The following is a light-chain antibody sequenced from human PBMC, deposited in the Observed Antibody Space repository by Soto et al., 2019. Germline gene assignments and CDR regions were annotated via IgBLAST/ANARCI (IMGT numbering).Light chain of an antibody. CDR1: SSDIGAYKY. CDR3: CSYAGKSTYTWV. V-gene: IGLV2-14*01. CDR2: EVS. J-gene: IGLJ3*02. Sequence: QSALTQPASVSGSPGQSVTISCTGTSSDIGAYKYVSWYQHHPGKSPRLLIYEVSNRPSGVSNRFSASKSGNTASLTISGLQAEDEADYYCCSYAGKSTYTWVFGGGTKVTVL.